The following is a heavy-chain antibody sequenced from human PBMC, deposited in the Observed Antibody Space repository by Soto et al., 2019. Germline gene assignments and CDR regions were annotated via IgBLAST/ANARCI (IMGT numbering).Heavy chain of an antibody. CDR1: GFTFTSNA. V-gene: IGHV3-23*01. D-gene: IGHD3-10*02. CDR2: ISGDGADT. Sequence: GGSLRLSCVASGFTFTSNAMSWARQAPGKGLEWVSAISGDGADTYYADSVKGRFTISRDNSKNTLSLQMNSLRDEDTALYYCVKDFRCSDWGQGTLVTVSS. J-gene: IGHJ4*02. CDR3: VKDFRCSD.